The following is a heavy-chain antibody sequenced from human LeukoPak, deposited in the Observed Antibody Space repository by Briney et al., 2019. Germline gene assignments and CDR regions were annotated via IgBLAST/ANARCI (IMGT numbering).Heavy chain of an antibody. Sequence: GGSLRLSCAASGFTVSGNYMSWARQAPGKGLEWVSVIYSGGSTYYADSVKGRFTISRDNSKNTLYLQMNSLRAEDTAVYYCARATIAAAGGFDYWGQGTLVTVSS. CDR2: IYSGGST. CDR3: ARATIAAAGGFDY. V-gene: IGHV3-53*01. CDR1: GFTVSGNY. J-gene: IGHJ4*02. D-gene: IGHD6-13*01.